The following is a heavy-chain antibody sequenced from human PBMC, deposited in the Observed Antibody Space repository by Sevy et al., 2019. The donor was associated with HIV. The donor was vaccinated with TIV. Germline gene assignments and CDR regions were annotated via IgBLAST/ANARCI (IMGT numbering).Heavy chain of an antibody. Sequence: GGSLRLSCTASGLSFSDYGMHWVRQAPGKGLEWVAFIWYDGSDRYYADSVKGRFTISRDNSKNILYLQMSSLRLEDTALYHCAKNTAVVGVGGFDYWGQGTLVTVSS. J-gene: IGHJ4*02. CDR3: AKNTAVVGVGGFDY. CDR2: IWYDGSDR. D-gene: IGHD6-19*01. V-gene: IGHV3-30*02. CDR1: GLSFSDYG.